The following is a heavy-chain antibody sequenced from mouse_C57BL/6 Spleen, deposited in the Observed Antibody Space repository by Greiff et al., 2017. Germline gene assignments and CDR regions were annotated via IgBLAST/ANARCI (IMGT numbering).Heavy chain of an antibody. J-gene: IGHJ2*01. V-gene: IGHV1-15*01. D-gene: IGHD2-1*01. CDR2: IDPETGGT. CDR1: GYTFTDYE. CDR3: TRYYGNYPFDY. Sequence: QVQLQQSGAELVRPGASVTLSCKASGYTFTDYEMHWVKQTPVHGLEWIGAIDPETGGTAYNQKFKGKAILTADKSSSTAYLELRSLTSEDSAVYYCTRYYGNYPFDYWGQGTTLTVSS.